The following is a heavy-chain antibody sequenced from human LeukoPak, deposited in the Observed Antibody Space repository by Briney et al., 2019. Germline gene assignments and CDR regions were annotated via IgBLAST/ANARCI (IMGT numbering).Heavy chain of an antibody. Sequence: PSETLSLTCTVSGGSISSYYWSWIRQPPGKGLEWIGYIYYSGSTNYNPSLKSRVTISVDTSKNQFSLKLSSVTAADTAVYYCARGTWNCSGGSCYSSFDYWGQGTLVTVSS. J-gene: IGHJ4*02. CDR2: IYYSGST. D-gene: IGHD2-15*01. V-gene: IGHV4-59*12. CDR1: GGSISSYY. CDR3: ARGTWNCSGGSCYSSFDY.